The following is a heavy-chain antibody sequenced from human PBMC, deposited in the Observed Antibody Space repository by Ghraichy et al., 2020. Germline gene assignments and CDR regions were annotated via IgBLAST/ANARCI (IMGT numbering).Heavy chain of an antibody. Sequence: SVKVSCKASGGTFSSYAISWVRQAPGQGLEWMGRIIPILGIANYAQKFQGRVTITADKSTSTAYMELSSLRSEDTAVYYCARGGTVMAGTEVRLDYWGQGTLVTVSS. D-gene: IGHD6-19*01. J-gene: IGHJ4*02. CDR1: GGTFSSYA. CDR2: IIPILGIA. V-gene: IGHV1-69*04. CDR3: ARGGTVMAGTEVRLDY.